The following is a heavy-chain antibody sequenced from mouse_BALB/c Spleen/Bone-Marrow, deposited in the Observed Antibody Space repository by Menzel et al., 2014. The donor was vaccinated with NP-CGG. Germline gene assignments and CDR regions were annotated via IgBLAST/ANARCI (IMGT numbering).Heavy chain of an antibody. V-gene: IGHV14-3*02. Sequence: VQLQQSGAELVKPGASVKLSCTASGFNIKDTYMHWVRQRPEQGLEWIGRIDPANGNTKYDPKFQGKATITADTSSNTAYLQLSCLTSEDTAVYYCATMITDWYFDVWGAGTTVTVSS. J-gene: IGHJ1*01. CDR1: GFNIKDTY. CDR2: IDPANGNT. CDR3: ATMITDWYFDV. D-gene: IGHD2-4*01.